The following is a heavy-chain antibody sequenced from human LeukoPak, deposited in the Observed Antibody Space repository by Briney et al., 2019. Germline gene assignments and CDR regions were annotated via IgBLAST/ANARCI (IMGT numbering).Heavy chain of an antibody. CDR3: ERFAGENY. CDR1: GFTFSSNS. J-gene: IGHJ4*02. Sequence: PGGSLRLSCAASGFTFSSNSMNWVRQAPGKGLEWVSYISSSSSTIQYADAVKGRFTISRDNARNSLYLQMTSLREEDTAVYYCERFAGENYRGQGTLVTVSS. CDR2: ISSSSSTI. V-gene: IGHV3-48*02. D-gene: IGHD3-10*01.